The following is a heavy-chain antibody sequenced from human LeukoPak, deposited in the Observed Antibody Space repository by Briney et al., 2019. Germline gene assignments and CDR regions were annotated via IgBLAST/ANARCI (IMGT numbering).Heavy chain of an antibody. V-gene: IGHV1-18*01. CDR3: ARRLNSDYSFDY. CDR2: ITVYNGDT. D-gene: IGHD4-23*01. CDR1: GGTFSSYA. J-gene: IGHJ4*02. Sequence: ASVKVSCKASGGTFSSYAISWVRQAPGQGLEWMGGITVYNGDTSFAQKLQGRVTMTTDTSTNTAYMELRSLRSDDTAVYYCARRLNSDYSFDYWGQGTLVTVSS.